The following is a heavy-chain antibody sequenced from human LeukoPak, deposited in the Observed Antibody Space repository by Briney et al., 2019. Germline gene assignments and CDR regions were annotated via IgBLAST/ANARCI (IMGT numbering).Heavy chain of an antibody. CDR3: ARDRYSGSYFPDY. J-gene: IGHJ4*02. Sequence: ASVKVSCKVSGYTFTSYCISWVRQAPGQGLEWMGWISAYNGNTNYAQKLQGRVTMTTDTSTSTAYMELRSLRSDDTAVSYRARDRYSGSYFPDYWGQGTLVTVSS. CDR1: GYTFTSYC. CDR2: ISAYNGNT. V-gene: IGHV1-18*01. D-gene: IGHD1-26*01.